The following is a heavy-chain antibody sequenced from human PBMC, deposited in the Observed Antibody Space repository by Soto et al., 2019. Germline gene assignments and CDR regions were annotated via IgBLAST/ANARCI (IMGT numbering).Heavy chain of an antibody. CDR3: ARQNIDGSSGTAFYYYYALDV. J-gene: IGHJ6*02. CDR1: GGSISNFY. V-gene: IGHV4-59*08. D-gene: IGHD6-13*01. CDR2: VYYSGST. Sequence: PSETLSLTCTVSGGSISNFYWSWIRQPPGKGLEWIGYVYYSGSTNYNPSLESRVTISVDTSMNQFSLRLNSVTAADTAVYFCARQNIDGSSGTAFYYYYALDVWGQGTTVTVSS.